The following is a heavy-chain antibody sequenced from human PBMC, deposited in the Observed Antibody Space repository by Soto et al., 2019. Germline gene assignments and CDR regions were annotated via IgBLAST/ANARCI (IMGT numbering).Heavy chain of an antibody. V-gene: IGHV3-74*01. D-gene: IGHD4-17*01. J-gene: IGHJ6*02. CDR3: AKCDRMTTVTTCYYYGMDV. CDR2: INSDASST. CDR1: GFTFNIYW. Sequence: GSLRLSCAASGFTFNIYWMHWVRQAPGKGLVWVSRINSDASSTNYADSVKGRFTISRDNAKNTLYLQMNSLRVEDTAVYYCAKCDRMTTVTTCYYYGMDVWGQGTTVTVSS.